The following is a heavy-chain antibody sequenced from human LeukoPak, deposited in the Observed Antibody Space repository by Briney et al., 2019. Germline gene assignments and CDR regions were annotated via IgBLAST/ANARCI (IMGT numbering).Heavy chain of an antibody. J-gene: IGHJ4*02. Sequence: ASVKVSCKASGYTFTSYDINWVRQATGQGLEWMGWMNPNSGNTGYAQKFQGRVTITRNTSISTAYMELSNLRSEDTAVYYCASVGSGSYPFDYWGQGTLVTVSS. CDR1: GYTFTSYD. CDR2: MNPNSGNT. CDR3: ASVGSGSYPFDY. D-gene: IGHD3-10*01. V-gene: IGHV1-8*03.